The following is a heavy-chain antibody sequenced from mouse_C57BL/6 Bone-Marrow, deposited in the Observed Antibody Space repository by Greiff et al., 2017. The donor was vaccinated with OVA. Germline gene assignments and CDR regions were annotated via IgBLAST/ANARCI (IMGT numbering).Heavy chain of an antibody. Sequence: EVQLQQSGAELVRPGASVKLSCTASGFNIKDDYMHWVKQRPEQGLEWIGWIDPENGDTEYASKFQGKATITADTSSNTAYLQLSSLTSEDTAVYYCTDGGDYYAMDYWGQGTSVTVSS. D-gene: IGHD1-1*02. CDR3: TDGGDYYAMDY. CDR1: GFNIKDDY. J-gene: IGHJ4*01. CDR2: IDPENGDT. V-gene: IGHV14-4*01.